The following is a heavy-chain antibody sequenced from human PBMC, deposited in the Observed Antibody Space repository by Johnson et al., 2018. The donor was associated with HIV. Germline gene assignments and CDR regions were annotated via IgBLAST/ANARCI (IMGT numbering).Heavy chain of an antibody. CDR1: GFTFTHFA. D-gene: IGHD2-21*02. CDR3: GKDVGANRDDCGCIDL. J-gene: IGHJ3*01. Sequence: QVQLVESGGGVVQPGRSLRLSCAASGFTFTHFAMDWVRQAPGKGLEWVAVISSDGSTKHYADSVKGRFTIPRDNSKNTVSLQMNSLRPEDTAVYYCGKDVGANRDDCGCIDLWGQGTLVTVSS. V-gene: IGHV3-30*18. CDR2: ISSDGSTK.